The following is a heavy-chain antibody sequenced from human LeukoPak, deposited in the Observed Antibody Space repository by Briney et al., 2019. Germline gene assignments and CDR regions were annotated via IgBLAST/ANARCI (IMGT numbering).Heavy chain of an antibody. J-gene: IGHJ4*02. CDR2: IRYDGSNE. D-gene: IGHD3-3*01. CDR3: ARDLGIFGDFDY. Sequence: GGSLRLSCTTSGFSFSNFGVHWVRQAPDKGLEWLAFIRYDGSNEYSADSVKGRFTISRDNSRNTLFLQMDSLRSEDTAVYYCARDLGIFGDFDYWGQGTLVIVSS. V-gene: IGHV3-30*02. CDR1: GFSFSNFG.